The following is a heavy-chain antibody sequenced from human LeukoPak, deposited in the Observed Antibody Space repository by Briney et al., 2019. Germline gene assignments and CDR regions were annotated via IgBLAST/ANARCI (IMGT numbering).Heavy chain of an antibody. CDR3: ARHDQWLVPFAL. D-gene: IGHD6-19*01. Sequence: SETLSLTCTVSGGSISSSSYYWGWIRQPPGKGLEWIGSIYYSGSTYYNPSLKSRVTISVDTSKNQFSLKLSSVTAADTAVYYCARHDQWLVPFALWGRGTLVTVSS. V-gene: IGHV4-39*01. CDR1: GGSISSSSYY. CDR2: IYYSGST. J-gene: IGHJ2*01.